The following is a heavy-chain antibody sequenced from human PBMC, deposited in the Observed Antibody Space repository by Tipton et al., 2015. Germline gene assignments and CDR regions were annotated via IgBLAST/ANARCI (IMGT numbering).Heavy chain of an antibody. V-gene: IGHV3-53*01. Sequence: SLRLSCAASGFSVSNHYISWVRQAPGKGLQWVSVIYSGSTTYYGDSGKGRFTISIDNSKNTVYLQMDSLRVEDTAMYYCARLWYYYDSGALGDGFDIWGQGTMVTVSS. CDR2: IYSGSTT. CDR3: ARLWYYYDSGALGDGFDI. D-gene: IGHD3-22*01. J-gene: IGHJ3*02. CDR1: GFSVSNHY.